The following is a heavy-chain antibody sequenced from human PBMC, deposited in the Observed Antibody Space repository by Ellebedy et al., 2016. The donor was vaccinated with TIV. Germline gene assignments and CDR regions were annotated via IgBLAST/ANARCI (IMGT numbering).Heavy chain of an antibody. V-gene: IGHV5-51*01. Sequence: GESLKISCQGSGYNFANCWIDWVRQMPGKGLGWMGIINPDVSDTRYSPSFQGQVIISADRSISTAYLQWSSLKASDTAMYYCASTPGIYFQHWGQGTLVTVSS. CDR3: ASTPGIYFQH. CDR2: INPDVSDT. J-gene: IGHJ1*01. D-gene: IGHD2-15*01. CDR1: GYNFANCW.